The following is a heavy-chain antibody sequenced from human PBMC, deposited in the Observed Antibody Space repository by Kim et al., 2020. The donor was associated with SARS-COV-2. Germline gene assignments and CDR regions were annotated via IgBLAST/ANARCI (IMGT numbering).Heavy chain of an antibody. CDR2: IYYSGST. CDR1: GGSISSSSYY. J-gene: IGHJ6*01. V-gene: IGHV4-39*01. D-gene: IGHD6-13*01. Sequence: SETLSLTCTVSGGSISSSSYYWGWIRQPPGKGLEWIGSIYYSGSTYYNPSLKSRVTISVDTSKNQFSLKLSSVTAADTAVYYCARYSSSYRILLLRYGM. CDR3: ARYSSSYRILLLRYGM.